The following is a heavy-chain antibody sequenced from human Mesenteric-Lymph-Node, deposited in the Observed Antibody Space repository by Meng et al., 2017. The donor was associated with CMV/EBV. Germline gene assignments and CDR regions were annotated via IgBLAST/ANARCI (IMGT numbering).Heavy chain of an antibody. J-gene: IGHJ4*02. CDR1: GFTFSSYG. Sequence: GGSLRLSCAASGFTFSSYGMHWVRQAPGKGLEWVAFIRFDGSNQYYAFSVKGRFTISRDNFRKTLSLQMDSLRPEDTAVYYCAKAYGRFLEWSPFDHWGQGTLVTVSS. V-gene: IGHV3-30*02. D-gene: IGHD3-3*01. CDR3: AKAYGRFLEWSPFDH. CDR2: IRFDGSNQ.